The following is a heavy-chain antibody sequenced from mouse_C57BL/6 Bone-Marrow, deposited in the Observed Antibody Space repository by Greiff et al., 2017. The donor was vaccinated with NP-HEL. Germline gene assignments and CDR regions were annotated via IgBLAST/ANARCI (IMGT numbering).Heavy chain of an antibody. CDR3: AEDSSGYAMDY. J-gene: IGHJ4*01. V-gene: IGHV1-64*01. CDR2: IHPNSGST. CDR1: GYTFTSYW. D-gene: IGHD3-2*02. Sequence: QVQLQQPGAELVKPGASVKLSCKASGYTFTSYWMHWVKQRPGQGLEWIGMIHPNSGSTNYNEKFKSKATLTVDKSSSTAYMQLSSLTSEDSAVDYCAEDSSGYAMDYWGQGTSVTVSS.